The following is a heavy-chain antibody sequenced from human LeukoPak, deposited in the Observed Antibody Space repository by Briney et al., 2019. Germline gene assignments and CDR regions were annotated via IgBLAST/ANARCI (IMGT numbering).Heavy chain of an antibody. V-gene: IGHV4-59*08. J-gene: IGHJ4*02. CDR1: GGSISSFY. D-gene: IGHD1-26*01. CDR2: MYYTGST. Sequence: SETLSLTCTFSGGSISSFYWSWIRQPPGKGLEWIGYMYYTGSTNYNPSLKSRVTISVDTSKNQFSLKLSSVTAADTAVYYCARHDGGIVGAVDYWGQGTLVTVSS. CDR3: ARHDGGIVGAVDY.